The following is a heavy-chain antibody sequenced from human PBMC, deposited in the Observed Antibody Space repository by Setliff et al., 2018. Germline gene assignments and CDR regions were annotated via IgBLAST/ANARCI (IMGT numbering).Heavy chain of an antibody. CDR2: IHHSGKA. J-gene: IGHJ4*02. CDR3: ARGGTFRYFDF. V-gene: IGHV4-38-2*01. Sequence: SETLSLTCAVSGFSISSGYYWGWIRQPPGKGLEWIVNIHHSGKAYYNPSLKSRVTMSVDTSKNHVSLKLSSVTAADTAVYYCARGGTFRYFDFWGQGAPVTVSS. D-gene: IGHD2-15*01. CDR1: GFSISSGYY.